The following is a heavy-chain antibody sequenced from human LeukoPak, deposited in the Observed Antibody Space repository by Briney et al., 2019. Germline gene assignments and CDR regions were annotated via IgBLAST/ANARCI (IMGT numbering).Heavy chain of an antibody. Sequence: SESLCLTCAVYGGAFSGYYRSGVRQPPGKGLECGGEITHSGRTTHNTSLKSRVTISVDTSQNQFSLKLSPVTAADTAVYYCGRVTYCGGDFYSGDYSYGMDVWGEGATVTVSP. CDR1: GGAFSGYY. J-gene: IGHJ6*01. CDR2: ITHSGRT. D-gene: IGHD2-21*02. V-gene: IGHV4-34*01. CDR3: GRVTYCGGDFYSGDYSYGMDV.